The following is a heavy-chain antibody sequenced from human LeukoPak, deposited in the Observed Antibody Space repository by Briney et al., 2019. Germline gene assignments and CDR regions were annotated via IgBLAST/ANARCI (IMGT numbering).Heavy chain of an antibody. CDR3: ARGPVSTHGMDV. J-gene: IGHJ6*02. Sequence: SVKVSCKASGYTFTSYDINWVRQTTGQGLEWMGWKNPNSGRTGFAQKFQGRLTMTMNTSISTAYMELSSLTSEDTAVYYCARGPVSTHGMDVWGQGTTVTVSS. V-gene: IGHV1-8*01. D-gene: IGHD2-2*01. CDR1: GYTFTSYD. CDR2: KNPNSGRT.